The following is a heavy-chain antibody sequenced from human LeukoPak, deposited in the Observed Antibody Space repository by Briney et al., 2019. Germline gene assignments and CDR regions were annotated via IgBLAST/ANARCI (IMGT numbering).Heavy chain of an antibody. J-gene: IGHJ4*02. V-gene: IGHV4-34*01. D-gene: IGHD3-16*02. CDR3: ARHNHGPFWLWGSYRRPYYFDY. CDR1: GGSFSGYY. Sequence: SETLSLTCAVYGGSFSGYYWSWIRQPPGKGLEWIGEINHSGSTNYNPSLKSRVTISVDTSKNQFSLKLSSVTAADTAVYYCARHNHGPFWLWGSYRRPYYFDYWGQGTLVTVSS. CDR2: INHSGST.